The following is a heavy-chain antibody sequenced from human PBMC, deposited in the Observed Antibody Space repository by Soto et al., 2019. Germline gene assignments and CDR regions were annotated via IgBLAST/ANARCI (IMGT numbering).Heavy chain of an antibody. V-gene: IGHV3-15*01. J-gene: IGHJ4*02. Sequence: EVPLVESGGGLVKPGGSLRLSCVVSGLTFSDAWMIWVRQAPGKGLEWVGHIKSKADGGTTDYAAPVKGRFTISRDESNSKITLFLQMSSVKAEDTAVYYCTTGRTYRDFLTGLRGLYYLDRWGQGTLVTVSS. CDR3: TTGRTYRDFLTGLRGLYYLDR. D-gene: IGHD3-9*01. CDR1: GLTFSDAW. CDR2: IKSKADGGTT.